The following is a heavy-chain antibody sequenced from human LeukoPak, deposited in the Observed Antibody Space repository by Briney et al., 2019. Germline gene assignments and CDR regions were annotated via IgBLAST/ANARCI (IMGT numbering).Heavy chain of an antibody. CDR3: ARDRGVTAKRGWFDP. D-gene: IGHD2-21*02. CDR1: GGSISSSNW. CDR2: IYHSGST. J-gene: IGHJ5*02. Sequence: PSETLSLTCAVSGGSISSSNWWSWVRQPPGKGLEWIGEIYHSGSTNYNPSLKSRVTISVDKSKNQFSLKLSSVTAADTAVYYCARDRGVTAKRGWFDPWGQGTLVTVSS. V-gene: IGHV4-4*02.